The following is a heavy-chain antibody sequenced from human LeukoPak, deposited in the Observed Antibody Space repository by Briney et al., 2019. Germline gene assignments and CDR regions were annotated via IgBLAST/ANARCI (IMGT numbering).Heavy chain of an antibody. Sequence: PSETLSLTCTVSGDSISSYYWSWIRQPPGKGLEWLGYIYHSGSTNYNPSLKSRVTISADTSKDQFSLKLASVTAADTAVYYCATGYSCTWYYFDYWGQGTLVTVSS. J-gene: IGHJ4*02. V-gene: IGHV4-59*01. CDR2: IYHSGST. CDR1: GDSISSYY. D-gene: IGHD6-13*01. CDR3: ATGYSCTWYYFDY.